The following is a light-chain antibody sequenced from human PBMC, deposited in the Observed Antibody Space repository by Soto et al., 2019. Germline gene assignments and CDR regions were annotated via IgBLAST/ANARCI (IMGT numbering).Light chain of an antibody. V-gene: IGKV1-9*01. CDR3: QQLNSYPQT. CDR2: SAS. Sequence: IQLTQSPSSVSASVGDRVTITCQASRGISSYLAWYQQKPGKAPKLLVYSASTLQSGVPSRFSGSGSGPDFTLTISSLQPEDSATYFCQQLNSYPQTFGQGTRLEIK. J-gene: IGKJ5*01. CDR1: RGISSY.